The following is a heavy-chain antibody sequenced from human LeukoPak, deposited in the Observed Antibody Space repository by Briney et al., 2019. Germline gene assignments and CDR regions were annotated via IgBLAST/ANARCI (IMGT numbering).Heavy chain of an antibody. CDR3: ARDWDYGDYGVYDY. V-gene: IGHV3-11*01. Sequence: GGSLRLSCAASGFTFNDYYMSWIRQAPGKGLEWVSYISSSGSTIYYADSVKGRFTISRDNAKYSLYLQMNSLRAEDTAVYYCARDWDYGDYGVYDYWGQGTLVTVSS. CDR1: GFTFNDYY. CDR2: ISSSGSTI. D-gene: IGHD4-17*01. J-gene: IGHJ4*02.